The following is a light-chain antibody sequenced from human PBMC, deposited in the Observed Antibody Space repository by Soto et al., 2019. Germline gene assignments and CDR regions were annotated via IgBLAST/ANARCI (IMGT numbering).Light chain of an antibody. V-gene: IGLV2-14*01. CDR3: SPYRSSSTLVI. J-gene: IGLJ2*01. CDR1: SSDVGGYNY. CDR2: DVS. Sequence: QSALTQPASVSGSPGQSITISCTGTSSDVGGYNYVSWYQQHPDKAPKLMIYDVSKRPSGVSNRFSGSKSGNTASLTISGLQAEDEAHYYCSPYRSSSTLVIFGGGTKLNVL.